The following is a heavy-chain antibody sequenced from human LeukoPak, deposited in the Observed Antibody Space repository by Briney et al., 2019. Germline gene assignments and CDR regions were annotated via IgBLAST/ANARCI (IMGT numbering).Heavy chain of an antibody. CDR2: INHSGST. CDR3: ACRSRYYYYGMDV. J-gene: IGHJ6*02. CDR1: GGSFSGYY. V-gene: IGHV4-34*01. Sequence: SETLSLTCAVYGGSFSGYYWSWIRQPPGKGLEWIGEINHSGSTNCNPSLKSRVTISVDTSKNQFSLKLSSVTAADTAVYYCACRSRYYYYGMDVGGQGTTVTVSS.